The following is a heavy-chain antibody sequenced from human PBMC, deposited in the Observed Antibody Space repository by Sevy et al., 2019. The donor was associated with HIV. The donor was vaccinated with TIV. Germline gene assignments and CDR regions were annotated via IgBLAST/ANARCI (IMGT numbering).Heavy chain of an antibody. CDR1: GFTVSSNY. V-gene: IGHV3-53*01. CDR3: ARDLTIFGVVITRMDV. CDR2: IYSGGST. Sequence: GGSLRLSCAASGFTVSSNYMSWVRQAPGKGLEWVSVIYSGGSTYYADSVKGQFTISRDNSKNTLYLQMNSLRAEDTAVYYCARDLTIFGVVITRMDVWGQGTTVTVSS. J-gene: IGHJ6*02. D-gene: IGHD3-3*01.